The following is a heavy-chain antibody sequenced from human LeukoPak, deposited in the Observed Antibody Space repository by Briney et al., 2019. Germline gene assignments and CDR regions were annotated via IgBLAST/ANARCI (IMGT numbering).Heavy chain of an antibody. CDR3: ARVTWIYYYNYYDIDV. V-gene: IGHV6-1*01. D-gene: IGHD1-7*01. Sequence: SQTLSLTCAISGDSVSSNSAAWTWIRQSPSRGLEWLGRTYYRSKWFHDYALSVKSRVTINPDTSKNQFSLRLNSVTPEDTAVYYCARVTWIYYYNYYDIDVWGQGTTVTVSS. CDR1: GDSVSSNSAA. CDR2: TYYRSKWFH. J-gene: IGHJ6*02.